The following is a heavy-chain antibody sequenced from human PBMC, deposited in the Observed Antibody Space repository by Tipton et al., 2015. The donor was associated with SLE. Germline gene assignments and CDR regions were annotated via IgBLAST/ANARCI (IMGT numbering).Heavy chain of an antibody. CDR2: IYYSGST. CDR1: GYSISSGYY. D-gene: IGHD1-26*01. J-gene: IGHJ2*01. V-gene: IGHV4-38-2*02. Sequence: TLSLTCAVSGYSISSGYYWGWIRQPPGKGLEWIGSIYYSGSTYYNPSLKSRVTISVDTSKNQFSLKLSSVTAADTAVYYCARESGDSGYFDLWGRGTLVTVSS. CDR3: ARESGDSGYFDL.